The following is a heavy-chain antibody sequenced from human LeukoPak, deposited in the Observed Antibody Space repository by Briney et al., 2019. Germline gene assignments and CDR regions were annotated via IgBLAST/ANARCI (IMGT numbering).Heavy chain of an antibody. V-gene: IGHV3-23*01. CDR3: AKRKYYGDYAATFDY. J-gene: IGHJ4*02. CDR1: GFTFSSYA. Sequence: GGSLRLSCAASGFTFSSYAMSWVRQAPGKGLXXXXXXXGSGGSTYYADSVKGRFTISRDNSKNTLYLQMNSLRAEDTAVYYCAKRKYYGDYAATFDYWGQGTLVTVSS. D-gene: IGHD4-17*01. CDR2: XXGSGGST.